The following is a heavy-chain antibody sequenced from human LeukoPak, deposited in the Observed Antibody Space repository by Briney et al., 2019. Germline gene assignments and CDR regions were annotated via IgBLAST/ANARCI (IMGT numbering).Heavy chain of an antibody. CDR2: IYYSGST. D-gene: IGHD3-10*01. V-gene: IGHV4-30-4*01. CDR1: GGSISSNDYY. J-gene: IGHJ4*02. CDR3: ARETHDPTMVRGVVDY. Sequence: SETLSLTCTVSGGSISSNDYYWSWIRQPPGKGLEWIGYIYYSGSTYYNPSLKSRLTISADTSKNQFSLKLRSVTAADTAVYYCARETHDPTMVRGVVDYWGRGTLVTVSS.